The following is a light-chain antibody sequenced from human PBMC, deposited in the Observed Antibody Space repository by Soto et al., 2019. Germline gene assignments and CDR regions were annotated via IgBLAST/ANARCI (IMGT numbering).Light chain of an antibody. CDR1: QSISNW. J-gene: IGKJ3*01. CDR2: KSS. CDR3: QQYNTS. V-gene: IGKV1-5*03. Sequence: DIQMTQSPSTLSASVGDRITITCRASQSISNWLAWYQQKPGKAPNLLIYKSSSLESGVSSSFSGSGSGTECTLTISSLHPDEFASYSGQQYNTSFGRGTKVDI.